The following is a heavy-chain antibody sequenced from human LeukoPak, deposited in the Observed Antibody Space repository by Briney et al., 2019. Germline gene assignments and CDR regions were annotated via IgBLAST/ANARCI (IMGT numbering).Heavy chain of an antibody. Sequence: ASVKVSCKASGYTFTSYDINWVRQATGQGLEWMGWMNPNSGNTGYAQKFQGRVTMTRNTSISTAYKELSSLRSEDTAVYYCAREYSGRISAFDIWGQGTMVTVSS. CDR1: GYTFTSYD. CDR2: MNPNSGNT. CDR3: AREYSGRISAFDI. V-gene: IGHV1-8*01. J-gene: IGHJ3*02. D-gene: IGHD1-26*01.